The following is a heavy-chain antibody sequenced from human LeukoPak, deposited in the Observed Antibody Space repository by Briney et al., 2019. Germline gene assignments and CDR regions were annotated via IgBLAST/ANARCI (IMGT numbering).Heavy chain of an antibody. D-gene: IGHD5-18*01. Sequence: GGSLRLSCAASGFTFSSYAMSWVRQAPGKGLEWVSAISGSGGSTYYADSVKGRFTISRDNSKNTLYLQMNSLRAEDTAVYYSAKNQMGYSYGPNWFDPWGQGTLVTVSS. CDR2: ISGSGGST. V-gene: IGHV3-23*01. CDR1: GFTFSSYA. CDR3: AKNQMGYSYGPNWFDP. J-gene: IGHJ5*02.